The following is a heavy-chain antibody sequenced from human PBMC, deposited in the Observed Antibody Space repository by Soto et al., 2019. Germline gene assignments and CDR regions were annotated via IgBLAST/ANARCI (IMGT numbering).Heavy chain of an antibody. CDR3: AMQRSGVVY. Sequence: QVHLVQSGAEVKKPGASVRVSCKASGYSFTANSMHWGRQAPGEGLEWMGWINPNNGGTNYARKFQGWVTMTRDTSISTAYMDLTRLKSDGTAVYYCAMQRSGVVYWGQGTLVTVSS. D-gene: IGHD6-25*01. J-gene: IGHJ4*02. V-gene: IGHV1-2*04. CDR1: GYSFTANS. CDR2: INPNNGGT.